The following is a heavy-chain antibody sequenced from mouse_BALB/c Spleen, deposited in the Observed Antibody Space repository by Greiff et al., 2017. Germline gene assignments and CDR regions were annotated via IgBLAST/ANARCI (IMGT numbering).Heavy chain of an antibody. CDR3: ARVRRSSFAY. D-gene: IGHD1-1*01. CDR2: IRNKANGYTT. V-gene: IGHV7-3*02. CDR1: GFTFTDYY. J-gene: IGHJ3*01. Sequence: EVMLVESGGGLVQPGGSLRLSCATSGFTFTDYYMSWVRQPPGKALEWLGFIRNKANGYTTEYSASVMGRFTISRDNSQSILYLQMNTLRAEDSATYYCARVRRSSFAYWGQGTLVTVSA.